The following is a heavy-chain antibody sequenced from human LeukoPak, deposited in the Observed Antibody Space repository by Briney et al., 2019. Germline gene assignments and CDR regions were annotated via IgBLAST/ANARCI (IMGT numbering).Heavy chain of an antibody. CDR1: GFTFSSYE. CDR2: ISSSGSTI. D-gene: IGHD4-17*01. J-gene: IGHJ6*02. V-gene: IGHV3-48*03. CDR3: ARDTSPLGYGDYVIYYYYGMDV. Sequence: GGSLRLSCAASGFTFSSYEVNWVRQAPGKGLEWVSYISSSGSTIYYADSVKGRFTISRDNAKNSLYLQMNSLRAEDTAVYYCARDTSPLGYGDYVIYYYYGMDVWGQGTTVTVSS.